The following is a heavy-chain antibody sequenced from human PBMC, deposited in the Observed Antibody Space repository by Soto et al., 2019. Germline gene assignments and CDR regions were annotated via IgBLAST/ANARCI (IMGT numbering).Heavy chain of an antibody. CDR1: GFSFSSYG. CDR2: ISYDGSKK. D-gene: IGHD3-22*01. V-gene: IGHV3-30*18. J-gene: IGHJ4*02. CDR3: AKDTYYHDTSGYYVFDY. Sequence: GGSLRLSCAASGFSFSSYGIHWVRQAPGKGLEWVAVISYDGSKKNYLDSVKGRFTISRDNSKNTMYLEMNSLRAEDTAIYYCAKDTYYHDTSGYYVFDYWGQGTLVTVSS.